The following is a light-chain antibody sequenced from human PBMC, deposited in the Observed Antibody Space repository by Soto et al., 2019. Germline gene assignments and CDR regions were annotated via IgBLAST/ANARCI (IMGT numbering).Light chain of an antibody. J-gene: IGLJ2*01. CDR2: DVS. CDR1: SSDVGGYNY. V-gene: IGLV2-14*03. CDR3: SSYTTSSTVV. Sequence: QSALTQPASVSGSPGQSITISCTGSSSDVGGYNYVSWYQHHHPGKAPKLMFYDVSDRPSGVSNLFTGSKSGNTASLTISGLQAEDEGDYYCSSYTTSSTVVFGGGTKLTVL.